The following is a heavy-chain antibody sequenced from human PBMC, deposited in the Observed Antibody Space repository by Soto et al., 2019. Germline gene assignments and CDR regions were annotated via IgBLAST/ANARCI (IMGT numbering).Heavy chain of an antibody. CDR2: IYYSGST. CDR3: ARDRARAAVPYRGDLGAFDS. D-gene: IGHD3-16*01. V-gene: IGHV4-31*03. J-gene: IGHJ3*02. CDR1: GGSINSGGYY. Sequence: QVQLQESGPGLVKPSQTLSLTCTVSGGSINSGGYYWSWIRQHPGKGLEWIGYIYYSGSTNYNPSLKSRVTISVDTSKNHFSLRLSAVTAADTAVYYGARDRARAAVPYRGDLGAFDSWGQGTMVTVSS.